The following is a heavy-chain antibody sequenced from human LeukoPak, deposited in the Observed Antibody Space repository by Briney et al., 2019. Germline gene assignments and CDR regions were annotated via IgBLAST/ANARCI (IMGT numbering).Heavy chain of an antibody. Sequence: ASVKVPCKASGYTFTSYGISWVRQAPGQGLEWMGWISAYNGNTNYAQKLQGRVTMTTDTSTSTAYMELRSLRSDDTAVYYCARVHDSSGYYYEVPFDYWGQGTLVTVSS. D-gene: IGHD3-22*01. CDR3: ARVHDSSGYYYEVPFDY. J-gene: IGHJ4*02. CDR2: ISAYNGNT. CDR1: GYTFTSYG. V-gene: IGHV1-18*01.